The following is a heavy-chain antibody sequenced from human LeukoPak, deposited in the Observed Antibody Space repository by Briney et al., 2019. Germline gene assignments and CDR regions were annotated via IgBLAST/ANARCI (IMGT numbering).Heavy chain of an antibody. CDR1: GYTFTSYG. V-gene: IGHV1-18*01. D-gene: IGHD3-22*01. Sequence: GASVKVSCKASGYTFTSYGISWVRQAPGQGLEWMGWISAYNGNTNYAQKFQGRVTMTRDTSTSTVYMELSSLRSEDTAVYYCASLYDSSGYYYLGAFDIWGQGTMVTVSS. CDR3: ASLYDSSGYYYLGAFDI. CDR2: ISAYNGNT. J-gene: IGHJ3*02.